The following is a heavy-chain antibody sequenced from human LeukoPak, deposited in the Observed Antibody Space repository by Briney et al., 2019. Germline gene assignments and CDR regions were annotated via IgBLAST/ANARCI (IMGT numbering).Heavy chain of an antibody. V-gene: IGHV5-51*01. D-gene: IGHD2-2*01. CDR3: ATPTTGCSSTSCYLLF. CDR1: GSTFTSHW. Sequence: GESLKISCKDSGSTFTSHWIGWVRQMPGKGLEWMWVIYPADSETTYSPSFQGQVTISADKSISTAYLQWSSLKASDTAMYYCATPTTGCSSTSCYLLFWGQGTLVTVSS. CDR2: IYPADSET. J-gene: IGHJ4*02.